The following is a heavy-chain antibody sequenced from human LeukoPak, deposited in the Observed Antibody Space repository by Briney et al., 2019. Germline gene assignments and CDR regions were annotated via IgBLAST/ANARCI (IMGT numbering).Heavy chain of an antibody. CDR1: GFNFSDYA. V-gene: IGHV3-23*01. CDR3: ATDRERDPSVYYLV. Sequence: GGSLRVSCAASGFNFSDYAMSWVRQAPGKGLEWVSTISDDGDGTYYADTVKGRFTISRDNSKNTVFLQMNSLRADDSAVYYCATDRERDPSVYYLVGGQGTLITVSS. D-gene: IGHD3-22*01. CDR2: ISDDGDGT. J-gene: IGHJ4*02.